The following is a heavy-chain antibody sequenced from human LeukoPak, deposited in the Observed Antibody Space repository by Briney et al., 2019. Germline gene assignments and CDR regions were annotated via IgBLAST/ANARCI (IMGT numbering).Heavy chain of an antibody. Sequence: TSETLSLTCTVSGGSISSSSYYWGWIRQPPGKGLEWIGSIYYSGSTYCNPSLKSRVTISVDTSKNQFSLKLSSVTAADTAVYYCARLRGSSWFLFDYWGQGTLVTVSS. J-gene: IGHJ4*02. D-gene: IGHD6-13*01. CDR1: GGSISSSSYY. CDR2: IYYSGST. CDR3: ARLRGSSWFLFDY. V-gene: IGHV4-39*01.